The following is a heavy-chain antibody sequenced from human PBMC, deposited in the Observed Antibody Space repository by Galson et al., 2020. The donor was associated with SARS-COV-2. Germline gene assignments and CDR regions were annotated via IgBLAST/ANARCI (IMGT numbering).Heavy chain of an antibody. D-gene: IGHD4-17*01. CDR2: ITHSGPT. CDR1: GTSISSGSNS. CDR3: ARLHYGEYAPEAFDI. Sequence: SETLSLTCAVSGTSISSGSNSWNWIRQPPRKGLEGIRYITHSGPTYYNPSLKSRVTISGDRSKNQFSLRLSSVTAADTAVYYCARLHYGEYAPEAFDIWGPGTRVTVAS. V-gene: IGHV4-30-2*01. J-gene: IGHJ3*02.